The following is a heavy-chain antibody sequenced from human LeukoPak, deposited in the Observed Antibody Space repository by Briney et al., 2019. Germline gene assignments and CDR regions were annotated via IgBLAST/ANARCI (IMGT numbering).Heavy chain of an antibody. J-gene: IGHJ4*02. CDR3: ARDLYYFDY. Sequence: GGSLRLSCTASGNYWMHWVRQAPGKGLVWVSHINSDGSWTSYADSVKGRFTISKDNAKNTVYLQMNSLRAEDTAVYYCARDLYYFDYWGQGTLVTVSS. CDR1: GNYW. CDR2: INSDGSWT. V-gene: IGHV3-74*01.